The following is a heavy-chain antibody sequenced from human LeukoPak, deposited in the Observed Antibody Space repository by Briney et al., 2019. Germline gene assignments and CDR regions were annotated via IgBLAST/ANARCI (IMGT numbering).Heavy chain of an antibody. Sequence: GGSLRLSCAASGFTFSSYSMNWVRQAPGKGLEWVSSISSSSSYIYYADSVKGRFTISRDNARNTLYLQMNSLRAEDTAVYYCARGGWPGAFDIWGQGTMLTVSS. CDR1: GFTFSSYS. CDR2: ISSSSSYI. CDR3: ARGGWPGAFDI. V-gene: IGHV3-21*01. J-gene: IGHJ3*02. D-gene: IGHD5-24*01.